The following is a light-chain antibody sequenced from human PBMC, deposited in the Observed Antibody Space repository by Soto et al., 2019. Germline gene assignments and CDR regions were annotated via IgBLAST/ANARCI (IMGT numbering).Light chain of an antibody. J-gene: IGLJ1*01. CDR1: SSDVGSYNL. Sequence: QSALTQPASVSGSPGQSITISCTGTSSDVGSYNLVSWYQQHPGKAPKLMIFEVNKRPSGVSNRFSGSKSGNTASLTISGLQAAYEANYYCCSYTGGTTLYVFGTGTKVTVL. CDR2: EVN. V-gene: IGLV2-23*02. CDR3: CSYTGGTTLYV.